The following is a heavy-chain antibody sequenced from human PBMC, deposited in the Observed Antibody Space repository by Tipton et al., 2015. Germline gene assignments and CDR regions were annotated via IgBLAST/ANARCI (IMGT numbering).Heavy chain of an antibody. CDR1: GGSVSSGSAYH. CDR3: ATLVDGYSRIP. CDR2: IDYSGTK. Sequence: GLVKPSETLSLTCTVSGGSVSSGSAYHWSWIRQPPGKGLEWIGNIDYSGTKNYNPSLESRVTISLDTSKNQFSLKLSSVTAADTAVYYCATLVDGYSRIPWGQGTRVTVSS. D-gene: IGHD5-24*01. J-gene: IGHJ5*02. V-gene: IGHV4-61*01.